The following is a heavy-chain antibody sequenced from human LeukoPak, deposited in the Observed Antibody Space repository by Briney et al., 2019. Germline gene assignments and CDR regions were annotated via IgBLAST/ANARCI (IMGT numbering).Heavy chain of an antibody. CDR1: GYTFTSYD. CDR2: MNPNSGNT. V-gene: IGHV1-8*01. Sequence: ASVKVSCKASGYTFTSYDINWVRQATGQGLEWMGWMNPNSGNTGYAQKLQGRVTMTRNTSISTAYMELSSLRSEDTAVYYCARDILTGPWNDYWGQGTLVTVSS. CDR3: ARDILTGPWNDY. J-gene: IGHJ4*02. D-gene: IGHD3-9*01.